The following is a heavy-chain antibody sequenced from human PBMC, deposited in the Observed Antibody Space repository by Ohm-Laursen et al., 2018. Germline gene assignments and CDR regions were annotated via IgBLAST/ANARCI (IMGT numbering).Heavy chain of an antibody. Sequence: SLRLSCSASGFTFDDYAMHWVRQAPGKGLEWVSGISWNSGSIGYADSVKGRFTISRDNAKNSLYLQMNSLRAEDTALYYCAKDHSPYSSSLSSAFDIWGQGTMVAVSS. D-gene: IGHD6-13*01. J-gene: IGHJ3*02. CDR3: AKDHSPYSSSLSSAFDI. V-gene: IGHV3-9*01. CDR1: GFTFDDYA. CDR2: ISWNSGSI.